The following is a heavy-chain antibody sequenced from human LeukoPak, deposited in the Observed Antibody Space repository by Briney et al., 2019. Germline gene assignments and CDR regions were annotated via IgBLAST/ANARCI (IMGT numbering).Heavy chain of an antibody. CDR2: IRSSSSTI. D-gene: IGHD3-10*01. CDR1: GFSFSSYS. V-gene: IGHV3-48*02. J-gene: IGHJ4*02. Sequence: GGSLRLSCAASGFSFSSYSMNWVSQAPGNWMEWVSYIRSSSSTIYYADSVKGRFTISRDNAKNSLYLQMNSLRDEETAVYYCARAGSHYYGSGSGFYFDYWGQGTLVTVSS. CDR3: ARAGSHYYGSGSGFYFDY.